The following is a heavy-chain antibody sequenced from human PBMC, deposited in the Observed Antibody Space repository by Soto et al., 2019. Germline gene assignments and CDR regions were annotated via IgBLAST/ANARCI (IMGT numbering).Heavy chain of an antibody. V-gene: IGHV4-34*01. D-gene: IGHD5-18*01. CDR1: GGSFRGYY. Sequence: PAETLSLTLAVYGGSFRGYYRSWIRQAAGKGLEWIGEINHSGSTNYNPSLKSRVTISVHTSKNHFSLNLSPVTAGDTAVYYCARGGYSYGLSYYYYGMDVWGPGTTVTV. CDR3: ARGGYSYGLSYYYYGMDV. CDR2: INHSGST. J-gene: IGHJ6*02.